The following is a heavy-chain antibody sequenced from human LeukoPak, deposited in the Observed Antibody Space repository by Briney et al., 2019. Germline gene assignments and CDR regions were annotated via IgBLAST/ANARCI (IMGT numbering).Heavy chain of an antibody. CDR2: ISWNSGSI. V-gene: IGHV3-9*01. J-gene: IGHJ6*02. D-gene: IGHD6-19*01. Sequence: GGSLRLSCAASGFTFDDYAMHWVRQAPGKGLEWVSGISWNSGSIGYADSVKGRFTISRDNAKNSLYLQMNSLRAEDTALYYCAKDMHSSSYYGMDVWGQGTTVTVSS. CDR1: GFTFDDYA. CDR3: AKDMHSSSYYGMDV.